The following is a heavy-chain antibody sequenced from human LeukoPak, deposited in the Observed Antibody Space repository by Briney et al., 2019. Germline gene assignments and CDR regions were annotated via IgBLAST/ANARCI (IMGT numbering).Heavy chain of an antibody. CDR2: IYYSGSS. J-gene: IGHJ4*02. Sequence: SQTLSLTCTVSGGSISSGGYYWSWIRQHPGKGLEWIGYIYYSGSSYSNPSLKSRVTISVDTPKNQFSLKVTSVTAADTAVYYCARDAESDTGDFLYFDYWGQGTLVTVSS. CDR3: ARDAESDTGDFLYFDY. D-gene: IGHD4-17*01. CDR1: GGSISSGGYY. V-gene: IGHV4-31*03.